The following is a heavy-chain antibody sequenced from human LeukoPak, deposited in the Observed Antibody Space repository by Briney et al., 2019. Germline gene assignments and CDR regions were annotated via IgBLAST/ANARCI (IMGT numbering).Heavy chain of an antibody. CDR1: GGSISSYY. CDR2: IYTSGST. V-gene: IGHV4-4*07. J-gene: IGHJ5*02. Sequence: PSETLSLTCTVSGGSISSYYWSWIRQPAGKGLEWIGRIYTSGSTNYNPSLKSRVTISLDTSKNQVSLKLNSVTAADTAAYYCARGRGGYDTRGYYNSWLDPWGQGTLATVSS. CDR3: ARGRGGYDTRGYYNSWLDP. D-gene: IGHD3-22*01.